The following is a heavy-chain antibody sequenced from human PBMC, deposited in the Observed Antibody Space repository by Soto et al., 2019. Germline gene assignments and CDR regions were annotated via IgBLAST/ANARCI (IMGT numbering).Heavy chain of an antibody. CDR1: GGSIRGSY. V-gene: IGHV4-59*01. J-gene: IGHJ4*02. D-gene: IGHD6-19*01. CDR2: ISYTGSA. CDR3: ATGGGWLQNSNLRGLYFDY. Sequence: SETLSLTCSVSGGSIRGSYCSWIRQPPEKGLEWIASISYTGSATHNPSLKSRVSVSVDTTENQCSLKLTSVTAADTATYYCATGGGWLQNSNLRGLYFDYWGQGALVTVSS.